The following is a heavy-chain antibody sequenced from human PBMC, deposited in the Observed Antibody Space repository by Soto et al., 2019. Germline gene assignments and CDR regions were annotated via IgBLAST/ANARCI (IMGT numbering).Heavy chain of an antibody. CDR1: GYTFTYRD. Sequence: QMQLVQSGAEVKKTGSSVKVSCKASGYTFTYRDLHWVRQAPGQALEWMGWITPFNGNANYAQKFQDRVTITRDRSMSTAYMELSSLTSEDTAVYYCARYDRQTEAFDIWGQGTMVTVS. CDR3: ARYDRQTEAFDI. CDR2: ITPFNGNA. J-gene: IGHJ3*02. V-gene: IGHV1-45*02.